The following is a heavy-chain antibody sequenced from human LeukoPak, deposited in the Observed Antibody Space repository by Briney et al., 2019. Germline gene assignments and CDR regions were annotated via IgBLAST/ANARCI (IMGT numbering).Heavy chain of an antibody. CDR2: IHPSVGST. D-gene: IGHD5-18*01. CDR1: GYTFTSYY. CDR3: VRSSYGLNTDY. J-gene: IGHJ4*02. V-gene: IGHV1-46*01. Sequence: ASVKVSCKASGYTFTSYYMHWVRQSPGQGLDWMGVIHPSVGSTTYAQKFQGRVTMTWETSTSVVYMEMGSLRCEDTAVYYCVRSSYGLNTDYWGKGTLVTVSS.